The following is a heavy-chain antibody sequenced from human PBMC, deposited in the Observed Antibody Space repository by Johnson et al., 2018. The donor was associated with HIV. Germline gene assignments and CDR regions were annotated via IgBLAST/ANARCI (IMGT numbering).Heavy chain of an antibody. V-gene: IGHV3-20*04. CDR1: GFNFDDYG. Sequence: VQLVESGGGLVQPGGSLSLSCAASGFNFDDYGMSWVRQAPGKGLEWVSGINWNGASTGYADSVKGRFTVSRDNANNSLYLQMNSLRAEDTALYYCARDHMGPVNRRVQWLVPRGFDFWGQGTMVTVAS. CDR3: ARDHMGPVNRRVQWLVPRGFDF. J-gene: IGHJ3*01. CDR2: INWNGAST. D-gene: IGHD6-19*01.